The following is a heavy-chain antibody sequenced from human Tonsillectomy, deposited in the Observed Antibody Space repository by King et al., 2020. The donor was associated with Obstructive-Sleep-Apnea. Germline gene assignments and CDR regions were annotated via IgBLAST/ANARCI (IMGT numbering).Heavy chain of an antibody. CDR2: ISGSHGAI. J-gene: IGHJ4*02. CDR3: ARGGDYGDYADY. D-gene: IGHD4-17*01. Sequence: VQLVESGGGLVKPGGSLRLSCAASGFTFSDYYMHWIRQAPGKGLEWLSYISGSHGAIYYADSVKGRFTISRDNAKNSLYLQLNSLRAEDTAVYFCARGGDYGDYADYWGQGTLVTVSS. V-gene: IGHV3-11*01. CDR1: GFTFSDYY.